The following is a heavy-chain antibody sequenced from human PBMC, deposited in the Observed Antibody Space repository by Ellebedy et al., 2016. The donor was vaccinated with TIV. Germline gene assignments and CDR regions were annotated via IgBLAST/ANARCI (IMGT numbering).Heavy chain of an antibody. CDR2: ISSDGSNK. Sequence: GESLKISXVASGFTFRSHGIYRVRQAPGKGLEWVAVISSDGSNKYYADSVKGRFTISRDNSKNTLYLQMNSLRTDDMAVYYCARGGSSGSSDYWGQGTLVTVSS. CDR3: ARGGSSGSSDY. D-gene: IGHD3-10*01. J-gene: IGHJ4*02. CDR1: GFTFRSHG. V-gene: IGHV3-30*03.